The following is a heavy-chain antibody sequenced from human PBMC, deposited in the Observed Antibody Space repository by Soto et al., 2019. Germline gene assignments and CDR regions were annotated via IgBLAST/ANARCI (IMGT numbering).Heavy chain of an antibody. CDR2: INAGNGNT. CDR1: GYTFTSYA. V-gene: IGHV1-3*01. J-gene: IGHJ4*02. Sequence: QVQFVQSGAEVKKPGASVKVSCKASGYTFTSYAMHWVRQAPGQRLEWMGWINAGNGNTKYSPKFQGRVTITRDTSASTAYMELSSLRSEDTAVYYCARGPNPYYFDYWGQETLVTVSS. CDR3: ARGPNPYYFDY.